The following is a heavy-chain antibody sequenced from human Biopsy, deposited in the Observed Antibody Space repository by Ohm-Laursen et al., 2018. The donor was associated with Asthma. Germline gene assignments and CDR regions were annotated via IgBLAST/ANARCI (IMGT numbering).Heavy chain of an antibody. Sequence: SSVKVSCKASGDSFSNYAISWVRQAPGQGLEWMEGLIPVLGTPDHAQMFEGRVTITADESTSTAHMELSSLSSEDTAVYYCARGYSGSDRIVYYYSGLEVWGQGTTVTVSS. CDR1: GDSFSNYA. CDR2: LIPVLGTP. CDR3: ARGYSGSDRIVYYYSGLEV. V-gene: IGHV1-69*01. J-gene: IGHJ6*02. D-gene: IGHD5-12*01.